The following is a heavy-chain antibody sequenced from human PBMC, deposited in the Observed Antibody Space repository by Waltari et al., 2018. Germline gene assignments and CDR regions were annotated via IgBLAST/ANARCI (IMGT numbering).Heavy chain of an antibody. D-gene: IGHD3-9*01. J-gene: IGHJ4*02. Sequence: QLQLQESGPGLVKPSATLSLTCHVSGRSISSSSYYWGWIRSPPGKGLEWIGSIYYSGSTYYNPSLKSRVTISVDTSKNQFSLKLSSVTAADTAVYYCATGYYRRLVGNYWGQGTLVTVSS. CDR2: IYYSGST. V-gene: IGHV4-39*07. CDR1: GRSISSSSYY. CDR3: ATGYYRRLVGNY.